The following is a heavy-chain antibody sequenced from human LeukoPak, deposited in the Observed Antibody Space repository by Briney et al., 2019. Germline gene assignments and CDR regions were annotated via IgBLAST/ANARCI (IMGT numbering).Heavy chain of an antibody. Sequence: GASVKVSCKASGYTLTNYDMHWVRQAPGQGLEWMGIINPSGGSTSYAQRFQGRVTMTRDTSTSTVYMELSSLRSEDTAVYYCARGFGQTYNYDSSDLYWGQGTLVTVSS. V-gene: IGHV1-46*01. CDR2: INPSGGST. D-gene: IGHD3-22*01. J-gene: IGHJ4*02. CDR3: ARGFGQTYNYDSSDLY. CDR1: GYTLTNYD.